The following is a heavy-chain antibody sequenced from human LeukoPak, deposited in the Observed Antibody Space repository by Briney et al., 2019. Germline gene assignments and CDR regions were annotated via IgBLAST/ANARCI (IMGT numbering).Heavy chain of an antibody. CDR2: ISAYNGNT. D-gene: IGHD3-10*01. J-gene: IGHJ4*02. CDR3: ARDLWIYYGSGSYYKPNDY. Sequence: ASVKVSCKASGYTFTSYGISWVRQAPAQGLEWMGWISAYNGNTNYAQKLQGRVTMTTDTSTSTAYMELRSLRSDGTAVYYCARDLWIYYGSGSYYKPNDYWGQGTLVTVSS. CDR1: GYTFTSYG. V-gene: IGHV1-18*01.